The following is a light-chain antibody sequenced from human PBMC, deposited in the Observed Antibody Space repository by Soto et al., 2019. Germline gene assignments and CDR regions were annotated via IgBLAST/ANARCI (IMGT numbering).Light chain of an antibody. J-gene: IGKJ3*01. CDR1: QTVALNY. Sequence: ETVLTQSPGTLSLSPGEGATLSCRASQTVALNYLAWYQQKPGQPHRLLIEGASNRAAGVPDTFSGSGSGTDVTLTSSGLEAEDSAMYYCQQYAASPITFGPGNRLDIQ. CDR3: QQYAASPIT. CDR2: GAS. V-gene: IGKV3-20*01.